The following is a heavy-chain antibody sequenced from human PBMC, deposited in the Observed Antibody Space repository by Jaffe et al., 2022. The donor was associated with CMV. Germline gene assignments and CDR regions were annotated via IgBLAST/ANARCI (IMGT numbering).Heavy chain of an antibody. V-gene: IGHV3-7*03. CDR1: GFSLSSYW. CDR3: ARDRGERFWTGYYYYYYYMDV. Sequence: EVQLVESGGGLVQPGGSLRLSCAASGFSLSSYWMSWVRQAPGKGLEWVANIKQDGSEKNYVDSVKGRFTISRDNAKNSLYLQMNSLRAEDTAVFYCARDRGERFWTGYYYYYYYMDVWGRGATVTVSS. CDR2: IKQDGSEK. J-gene: IGHJ6*03. D-gene: IGHD3-3*01.